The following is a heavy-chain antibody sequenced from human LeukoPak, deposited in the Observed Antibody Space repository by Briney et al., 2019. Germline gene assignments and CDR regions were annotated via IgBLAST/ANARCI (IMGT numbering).Heavy chain of an antibody. J-gene: IGHJ4*02. D-gene: IGHD5-18*01. CDR1: GFTFSSYA. CDR3: ARDLLGYGPFDY. V-gene: IGHV3-23*01. CDR2: ISGSGGST. Sequence: GGSLRLSCAASGFTFSSYAMSWVHQAPGKGLEWVSAISGSGGSTYYADSVKGRFTISRDNSKNTLYLQMNSLRAEDTAVYYCARDLLGYGPFDYWGQGTLVTVSS.